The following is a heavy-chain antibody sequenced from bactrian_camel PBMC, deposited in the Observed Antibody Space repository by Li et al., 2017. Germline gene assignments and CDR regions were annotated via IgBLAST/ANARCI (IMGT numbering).Heavy chain of an antibody. CDR1: GVRDAWNS. D-gene: IGHD5*01. Sequence: VQLVESGGGSVQAGGSLTLSCLNSGVRDAWNSVGWFRQAPGKEREAVAGMSLGGGSPYYNDSVKDRFTISQDSAKNTVYLKMDRLNPEDSAMYYCAAAFLLPTYYGRSWNMESSYIYWGQGTQVTVS. J-gene: IGHJ4*01. CDR3: AAAFLLPTYYGRSWNMESSYIY. CDR2: MSLGGGSP. V-gene: IGHV3S63*01.